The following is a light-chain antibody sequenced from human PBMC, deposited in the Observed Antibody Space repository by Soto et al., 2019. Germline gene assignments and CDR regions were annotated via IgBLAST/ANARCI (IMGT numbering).Light chain of an antibody. Sequence: EVVLRQSPATLSLSPGERATLSCRASQSISSFSAWYQQKPGQAPRLLIYDTSNRATGVPARFSGSGSGTDFTLTISSLEPEDFAVYYCQQRSNWPPITFGQGTRLEIK. CDR1: QSISSF. CDR3: QQRSNWPPIT. J-gene: IGKJ5*01. CDR2: DTS. V-gene: IGKV3-11*01.